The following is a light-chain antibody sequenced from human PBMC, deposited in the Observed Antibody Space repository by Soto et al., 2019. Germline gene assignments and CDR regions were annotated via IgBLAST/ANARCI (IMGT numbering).Light chain of an antibody. J-gene: IGKJ5*01. CDR3: QQYNNWPPIT. CDR2: VAS. V-gene: IGKV3-15*01. Sequence: EIVMTQSPATLSVSPGERATLSCRASQSVSGNLAWYQQKPGQAPRLLIYVASTRTTGIPARFSDSGSGTEFTLTISSLQSEEFAVYYCQQYNNWPPITFGQGTRLEIK. CDR1: QSVSGN.